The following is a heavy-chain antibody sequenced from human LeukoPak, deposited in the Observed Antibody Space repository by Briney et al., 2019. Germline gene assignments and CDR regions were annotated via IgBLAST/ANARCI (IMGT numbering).Heavy chain of an antibody. CDR2: INPNSGGT. J-gene: IGHJ4*02. V-gene: IGHV1-2*06. D-gene: IGHD3-22*01. CDR1: GYTFTGYY. CDR3: AYGSSGYYYNFDY. Sequence: ASVKVSCKASGYTFTGYYMHWVRQAPGQGLEWMGRINPNSGGTNYAQKFQGRVTMTRDTSISTAYMELSRLRSDDTAVYYCAYGSSGYYYNFDYWGQGTLVTVSS.